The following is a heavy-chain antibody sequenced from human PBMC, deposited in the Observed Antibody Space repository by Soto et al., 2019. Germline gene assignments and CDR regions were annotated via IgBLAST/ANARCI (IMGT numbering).Heavy chain of an antibody. CDR3: EGSVAAGHYY. V-gene: IGHV3-48*04. CDR1: GFTFSSYS. D-gene: IGHD6-13*01. J-gene: IGHJ4*01. Sequence: GGSLRLSCAASGFTFSSYSMNWVRQAPGKGLEWVSYISSNSSTKNYVDSVKGRFTISRDNAKNSLYLQMNSLRAEDTAVYYCEGSVAAGHYYRAQRTPVPVSS. CDR2: ISSNSSTK.